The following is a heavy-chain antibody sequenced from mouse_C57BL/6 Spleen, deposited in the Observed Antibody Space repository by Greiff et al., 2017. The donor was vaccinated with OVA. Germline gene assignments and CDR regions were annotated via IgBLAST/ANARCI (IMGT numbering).Heavy chain of an antibody. Sequence: EVMLVESGGGLVKPGGSLKLSCAASGFTFSSYAMSWVRQTPEKRLEWVATISDGGSYTYYPDNVKGRFTISRDNAKNNLYLQMSHLKSEDTAMYYCARDVYYGSSYEYFDYWGQGTTLTVSS. V-gene: IGHV5-4*01. CDR3: ARDVYYGSSYEYFDY. D-gene: IGHD1-1*01. J-gene: IGHJ2*01. CDR1: GFTFSSYA. CDR2: ISDGGSYT.